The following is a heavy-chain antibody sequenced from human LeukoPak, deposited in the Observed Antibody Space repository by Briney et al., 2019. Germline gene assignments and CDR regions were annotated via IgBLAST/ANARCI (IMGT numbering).Heavy chain of an antibody. CDR1: GITFSSYA. Sequence: GGSLRLSCEVSGITFSSYAMSWVRQAPGKGLEWVANIKQDGGEKHYVESVKGRFTISRDNAKNSVYLQMNSLRAQDTAVYYCAGTYYYDKGAFDIWGQGTMVTVSS. D-gene: IGHD3-22*01. J-gene: IGHJ3*02. CDR3: AGTYYYDKGAFDI. CDR2: IKQDGGEK. V-gene: IGHV3-7*03.